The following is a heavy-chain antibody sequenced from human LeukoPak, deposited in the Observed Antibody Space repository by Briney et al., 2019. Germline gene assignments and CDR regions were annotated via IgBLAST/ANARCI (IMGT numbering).Heavy chain of an antibody. D-gene: IGHD5-18*01. CDR3: GSLWDTAIGFDY. CDR1: GGSISSYY. Sequence: PSETLSLTCTVSGGSISSYYWSWIRQPPGKGLEWIGYIYYSGSTNYNPSLKSRVTISVDTYKNQFSLKLSSVADADTAVYYCGSLWDTAIGFDYWGQGTLVTVSS. V-gene: IGHV4-59*12. J-gene: IGHJ4*02. CDR2: IYYSGST.